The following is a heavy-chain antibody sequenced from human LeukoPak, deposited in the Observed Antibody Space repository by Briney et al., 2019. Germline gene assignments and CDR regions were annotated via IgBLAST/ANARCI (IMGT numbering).Heavy chain of an antibody. CDR2: IKTDGSTT. CDR1: GFTFSSSW. J-gene: IGHJ4*02. CDR3: AKGFGSGYYRIDY. Sequence: GGSLGLSCAVSGFTFSSSWMHWVRHAPGKGLVWVSHIKTDGSTTAYADSVKGRFTISRDNSKNTLYLQMNSLRAEDTAVYYCAKGFGSGYYRIDYWGQGTLVTVSS. D-gene: IGHD3-22*01. V-gene: IGHV3-74*01.